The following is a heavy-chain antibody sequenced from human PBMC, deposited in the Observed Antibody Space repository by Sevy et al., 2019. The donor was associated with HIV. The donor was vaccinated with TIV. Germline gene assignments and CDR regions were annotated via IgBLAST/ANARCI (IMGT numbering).Heavy chain of an antibody. V-gene: IGHV3-30-3*01. D-gene: IGHD3-22*01. Sequence: GGSLRLSCAASGFTFSSYAMHWVHQAPGKGLEWVAVISYDGSNKYYVDSVKGRFTISRDNSKKTLYLQMNSLRAEDTAVYYCARGSHQYDSSGYHLDYWGQGTLVTVSS. CDR3: ARGSHQYDSSGYHLDY. J-gene: IGHJ4*02. CDR2: ISYDGSNK. CDR1: GFTFSSYA.